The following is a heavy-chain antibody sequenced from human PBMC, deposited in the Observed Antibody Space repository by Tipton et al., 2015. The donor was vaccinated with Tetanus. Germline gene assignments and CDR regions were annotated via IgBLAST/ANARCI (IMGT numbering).Heavy chain of an antibody. CDR1: GFTFSGYW. J-gene: IGHJ1*01. Sequence: SLRLSCVDSGFTFSGYWMSWVRQAPGKGLEWVGRIKSKTDGGTTDYAAPVKGRFTISRDDSKKTLYLQMNSLNTEDTAVFYCTTDRLSAAGTEYFQHWGQGTLVTVSS. CDR2: IKSKTDGGTT. CDR3: TTDRLSAAGTEYFQH. V-gene: IGHV3-15*01. D-gene: IGHD6-13*01.